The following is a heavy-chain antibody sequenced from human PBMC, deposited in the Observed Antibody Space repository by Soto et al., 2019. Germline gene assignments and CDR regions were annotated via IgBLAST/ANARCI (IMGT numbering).Heavy chain of an antibody. V-gene: IGHV4-4*07. CDR2: IYNGEST. CDR3: AQTTGWPGFDY. Sequence: QMQLQESGPGLVKPSETMSLTCTASGASISNYYWNWIRQPPGKGLEWIGHIYNGESTNYNPSLNSRVTMSVDTSKNQFSLKLGSVTAADTAVYYWAQTTGWPGFDYWGQGILVTVSS. J-gene: IGHJ4*02. D-gene: IGHD3-9*01. CDR1: GASISNYY.